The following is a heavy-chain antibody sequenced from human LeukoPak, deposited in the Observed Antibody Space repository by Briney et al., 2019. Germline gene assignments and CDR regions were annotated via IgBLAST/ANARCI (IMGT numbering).Heavy chain of an antibody. CDR3: ARARWEQLEPWLFDY. Sequence: ASVKVSCKASGYTFTSYDINWVRQATGQGLEWMGWMNPNSGNTGYAQKFQGRVTMTRNTSISTAYMELSSLRAEDTAVYYCARARWEQLEPWLFDYWGQGTLVTVSS. J-gene: IGHJ4*02. V-gene: IGHV1-8*01. D-gene: IGHD1-1*01. CDR1: GYTFTSYD. CDR2: MNPNSGNT.